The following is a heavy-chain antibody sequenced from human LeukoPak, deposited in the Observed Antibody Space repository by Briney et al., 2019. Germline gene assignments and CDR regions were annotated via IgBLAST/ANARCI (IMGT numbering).Heavy chain of an antibody. V-gene: IGHV3-48*03. J-gene: IGHJ4*02. Sequence: GGSLRLSCAASGFTFSSYEMNWVRQAPGKGLEWVSYISSSGSTIYYADSVKGRFTISRDNAKNSLYLQMNSLRAEDTAVYYCAKSDQQLVSSYWGQGTLVTVSS. CDR3: AKSDQQLVSSY. CDR1: GFTFSSYE. D-gene: IGHD6-13*01. CDR2: ISSSGSTI.